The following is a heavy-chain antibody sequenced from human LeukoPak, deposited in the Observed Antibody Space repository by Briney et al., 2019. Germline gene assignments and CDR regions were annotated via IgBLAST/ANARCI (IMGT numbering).Heavy chain of an antibody. CDR3: ARPRNYYDNGGYYNWFDS. CDR1: GYSFTSYG. D-gene: IGHD3-22*01. J-gene: IGHJ5*01. Sequence: ASVKVSCKASGYSFTSYGISWVRQAPGLGLEWMGWISANNGNTKYAQKLQGRVTMTTDTSTSTAYMELRSLRSDDTAVYYCARPRNYYDNGGYYNWFDSWGQGTLVTVSS. CDR2: ISANNGNT. V-gene: IGHV1-18*01.